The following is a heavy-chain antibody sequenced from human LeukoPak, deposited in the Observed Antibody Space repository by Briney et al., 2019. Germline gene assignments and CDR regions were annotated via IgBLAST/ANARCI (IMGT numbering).Heavy chain of an antibody. CDR1: GYTLTELS. D-gene: IGHD6-13*01. J-gene: IGHJ6*02. CDR3: ATSDRSSSPYYYYYGMDV. V-gene: IGHV1-24*01. Sequence: ASVTVSCKVSGYTLTELSMHWVRQAPGKGLEWMGGFDPEDGETIYAQKFQGRVTMTEDTSTDTAYMELSSLRSEDTAVYYCATSDRSSSPYYYYYGMDVWGQGTTVTVSS. CDR2: FDPEDGET.